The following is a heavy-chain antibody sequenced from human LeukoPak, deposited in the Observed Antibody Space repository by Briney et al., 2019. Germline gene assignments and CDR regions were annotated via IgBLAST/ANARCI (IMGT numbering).Heavy chain of an antibody. CDR3: ARVTVVVIISFDI. J-gene: IGHJ3*02. CDR1: GGPISSGDYY. D-gene: IGHD3-22*01. V-gene: IGHV4-30-4*08. CDR2: IYYSGST. Sequence: SETLSLTCTVSGGPISSGDYYWSWIRQPPGKGLEWIGYIYYSGSTYYNPSLKSRVTISVDTSKNQFSLRLSSVTAADTAVYYCARVTVVVIISFDIWGQGTMVTVSS.